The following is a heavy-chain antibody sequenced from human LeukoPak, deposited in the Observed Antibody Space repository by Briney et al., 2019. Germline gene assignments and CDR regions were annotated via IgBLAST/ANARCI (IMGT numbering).Heavy chain of an antibody. J-gene: IGHJ3*02. V-gene: IGHV3-21*01. CDR1: GFTFSTYN. D-gene: IGHD1-26*01. CDR3: ARDVGASAPDAFDI. CDR2: ISTSSNYI. Sequence: GGSLRLSCTASGFTFSTYNMNWVRQAPGKGLEWDSSISTSSNYIYYADSVKGRFTISRDNAKNSLYLQMNSLRVEDTDVYYCARDVGASAPDAFDIWGQGTMVTVSS.